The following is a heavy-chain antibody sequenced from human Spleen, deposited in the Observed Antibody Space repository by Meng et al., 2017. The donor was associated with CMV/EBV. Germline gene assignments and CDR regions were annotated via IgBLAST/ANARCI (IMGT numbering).Heavy chain of an antibody. CDR3: ARDPPSDCSITTCRAVE. V-gene: IGHV3-66*02. CDR1: GFTVSSGY. Sequence: LSLTCAASGFTVSSGYMSWVRQAPGKGLEWVSVIYSGGDTYNADSVKGRFIISRDTSKNTVYLQMNSLRAEDTAVYYCARDPPSDCSITTCRAVEWGQGTLVTVSS. J-gene: IGHJ4*02. D-gene: IGHD2-2*01. CDR2: IYSGGDT.